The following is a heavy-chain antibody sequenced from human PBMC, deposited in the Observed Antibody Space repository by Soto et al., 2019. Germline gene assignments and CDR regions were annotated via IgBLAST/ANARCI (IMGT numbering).Heavy chain of an antibody. J-gene: IGHJ4*02. Sequence: GGSLRLSCAASGFTFSSYGMHWVRQAPGKGLEWVAVISYDGSNKYYADSVKGRFTISRDNSKNTLYLQMNSLRAEDTAVYYCARAPYYYDSSGYWAYGGQGTLVTVSS. CDR3: ARAPYYYDSSGYWAY. CDR1: GFTFSSYG. V-gene: IGHV3-30*03. D-gene: IGHD3-22*01. CDR2: ISYDGSNK.